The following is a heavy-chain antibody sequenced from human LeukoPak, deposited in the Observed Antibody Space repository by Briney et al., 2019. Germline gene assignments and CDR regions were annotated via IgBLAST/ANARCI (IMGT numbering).Heavy chain of an antibody. CDR2: IYYSGST. CDR1: GGSISSYY. Sequence: PSETLSLTCTVSGGSISSYYWSWIRQPPGKGLEWIGYIYYSGSTNYNPSLKSRVTISVDTSKNQFSLKLSSVTAADTAVYYCARVQENYVGFYYYYYMDVWGKGTTVTVSS. CDR3: ARVQENYVGFYYYYYMDV. V-gene: IGHV4-59*01. D-gene: IGHD1-7*01. J-gene: IGHJ6*03.